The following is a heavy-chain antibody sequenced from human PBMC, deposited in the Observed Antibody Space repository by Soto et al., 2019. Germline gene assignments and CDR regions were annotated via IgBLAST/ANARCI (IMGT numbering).Heavy chain of an antibody. CDR3: ARGKTIVQRGYRGWFDP. Sequence: PSETLSLTCAVYGGSFSGYYWSWIRQPPGKGLEWIGEINHSGSTNYNPSLKSRVTISVDTSKNQFSLKLSSVTAADTAVYYCARGKTIVQRGYRGWFDPWGQGTLVTVSS. CDR1: GGSFSGYY. CDR2: INHSGST. J-gene: IGHJ5*02. V-gene: IGHV4-34*01. D-gene: IGHD5-18*01.